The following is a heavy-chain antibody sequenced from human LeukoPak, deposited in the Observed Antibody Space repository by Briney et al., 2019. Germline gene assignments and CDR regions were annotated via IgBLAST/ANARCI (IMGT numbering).Heavy chain of an antibody. CDR3: AQGASKLGFDY. CDR1: GGTFSSYA. J-gene: IGHJ4*02. D-gene: IGHD7-27*01. V-gene: IGHV1-69*05. CDR2: IIPIFGTA. Sequence: GASVKVSCKASGGTFSSYAISWVRQAPGQGLERMGGIIPIFGTANYAQKFQGRVTITTDESTSTAYMELSSLRSEDTAVYYCAQGASKLGFDYWGQGTLVTVSS.